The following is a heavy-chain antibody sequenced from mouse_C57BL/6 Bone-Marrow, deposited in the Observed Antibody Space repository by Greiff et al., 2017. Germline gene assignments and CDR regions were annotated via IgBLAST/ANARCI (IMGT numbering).Heavy chain of an antibody. V-gene: IGHV1-64*01. J-gene: IGHJ4*01. CDR2: IHPNSGST. Sequence: VQLQQPGAELVKPGASVKLSCKASGYTFTSYWMHWVKQRPGQGLEWIGMIHPNSGSTNYNEKFKSKATLTVDKSSSTAYMQLSSLTSEDSAVYYDARRRPPRGAMDYWGQGTSVTVSS. CDR1: GYTFTSYW. CDR3: ARRRPPRGAMDY.